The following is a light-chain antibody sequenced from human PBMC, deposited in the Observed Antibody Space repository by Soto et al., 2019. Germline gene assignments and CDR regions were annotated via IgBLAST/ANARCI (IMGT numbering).Light chain of an antibody. Sequence: QSVLTQPPSVSSASGLKVTISCSGSTSNIGNNYVSWYQQLPGTAPKLLIYDNNRRPSGIPDRFSASKSGTSATLGITGLQTGDEAEYYCATWDSSLSGGVFGGGTKLTVL. J-gene: IGLJ3*02. CDR1: TSNIGNNY. CDR3: ATWDSSLSGGV. V-gene: IGLV1-51*01. CDR2: DNN.